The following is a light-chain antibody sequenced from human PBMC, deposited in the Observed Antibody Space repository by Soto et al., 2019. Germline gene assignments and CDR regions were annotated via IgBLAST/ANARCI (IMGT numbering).Light chain of an antibody. J-gene: IGKJ2*01. CDR1: QDVSSW. CDR3: QQGNSFPYT. V-gene: IGKV1-12*01. Sequence: DIQMTQSPSSVSASVGDRVTITCRASQDVSSWLAWYQQKPGKAPKLLIYAASSLQSGVPSRFSGSGSGTNFTLTISSLQPEDFATYYCQQGNSFPYTLGQGTKLEIK. CDR2: AAS.